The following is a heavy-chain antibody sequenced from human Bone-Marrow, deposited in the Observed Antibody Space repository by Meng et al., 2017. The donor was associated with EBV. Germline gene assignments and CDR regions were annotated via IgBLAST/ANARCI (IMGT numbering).Heavy chain of an antibody. CDR1: GFTFSNNW. V-gene: IGHV3-74*01. Sequence: EVQLVESGGGLVQPGGSLRLSCTGSGFTFSNNWMHWVRQAPGKGLVWVSRIDGGGSSTSYADSVKGRFTISRDNAKNTLYLQMNSLRAEDTAVYYCARAEFSGPSLVYWGQGTLVTVPS. CDR2: IDGGGSST. J-gene: IGHJ4*02. CDR3: ARAEFSGPSLVY. D-gene: IGHD5-12*01.